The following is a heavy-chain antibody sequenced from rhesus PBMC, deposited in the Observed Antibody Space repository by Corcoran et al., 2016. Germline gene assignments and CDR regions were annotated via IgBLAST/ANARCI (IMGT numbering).Heavy chain of an antibody. J-gene: IGHJ2*01. D-gene: IGHD1-20*01. CDR2: ISGSGGST. V-gene: IGHV4-173*01. CDR3: ARGIAGTTSLYIDL. CDR1: GGSISSNY. Sequence: QLQLQESGPGLVKPSETLSLTCAVSGGSISSNYWSWIRQPPGKGLEWIGRISGSGGSTDHSPPLKSRVTISTDTTKNQFSLKLSSVTAADTAVYYCARGIAGTTSLYIDLWGPGTPITISS.